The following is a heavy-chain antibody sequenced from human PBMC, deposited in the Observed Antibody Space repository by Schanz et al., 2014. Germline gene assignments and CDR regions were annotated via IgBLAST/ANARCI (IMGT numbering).Heavy chain of an antibody. CDR2: ISGSGGST. V-gene: IGHV3-23*01. CDR1: GFTFSSYA. CDR3: AIIGVMVAVAGTRADY. D-gene: IGHD6-19*01. Sequence: EVQLLESGGGLVQPGGSLRLSCAASGFTFSSYAMSWVRQAPGKGLEWVSGISGSGGSTYYADSVKGRFTISRDNAKNSLFLQMNRLRAEDTALYYFAIIGVMVAVAGTRADYWGQGTLVTVSS. J-gene: IGHJ4*02.